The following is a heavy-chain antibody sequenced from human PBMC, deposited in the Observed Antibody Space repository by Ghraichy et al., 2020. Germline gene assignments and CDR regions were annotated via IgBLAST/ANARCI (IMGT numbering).Heavy chain of an antibody. V-gene: IGHV4-39*01. CDR1: GGSISSSSYY. CDR3: ARRTRGSMVRGYYFDY. Sequence: SETLSLTCTVSGGSISSSSYYWGWIRQPPGKGLEWIGSIYYSGSTYYNPSLKSRVTISVDTSKNQFSLKLSSVTAADTAVYYCARRTRGSMVRGYYFDYWGQGTLVTVSS. J-gene: IGHJ4*02. D-gene: IGHD3-10*01. CDR2: IYYSGST.